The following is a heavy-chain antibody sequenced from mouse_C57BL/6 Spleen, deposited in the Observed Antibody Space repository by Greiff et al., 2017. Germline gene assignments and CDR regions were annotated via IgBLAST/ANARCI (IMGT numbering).Heavy chain of an antibody. Sequence: VQLKQPGAELVKPGASVKLSCKASGYTFTSYWMHWVKQRPGQGLEWIGMIPTNSGSTNYNEKFKSKATLTVDKSSSTAYMQLSSLTSEDSAVYYCGRWGVQASFAYWGEWTLVTVS. V-gene: IGHV1-64*01. J-gene: IGHJ3*01. D-gene: IGHD3-2*02. CDR2: IPTNSGST. CDR1: GYTFTSYW. CDR3: GRWGVQASFAY.